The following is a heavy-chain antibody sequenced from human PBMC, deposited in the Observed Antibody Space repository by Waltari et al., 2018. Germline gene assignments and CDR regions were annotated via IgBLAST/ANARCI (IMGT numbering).Heavy chain of an antibody. CDR2: GDPEDGKT. V-gene: IGHV1-69-2*01. CDR3: ARTTTLKSLDY. D-gene: IGHD1-1*01. CDR1: GYPFIDYY. J-gene: IGHJ4*02. Sequence: EVQLGQSGAEVKNPGANVKISCQASGYPFIDYYLHWVQQAPGKGLQWMGRGDPEDGKTIYAEKFQGRVTITADRSTDTVYMELIRLTSDDTAMYYCARTTTLKSLDYWGQGTLVTVSS.